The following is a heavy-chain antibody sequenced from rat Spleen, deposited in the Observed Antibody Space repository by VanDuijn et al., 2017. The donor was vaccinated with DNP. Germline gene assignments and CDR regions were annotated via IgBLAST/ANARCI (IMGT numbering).Heavy chain of an antibody. CDR3: ASWAPIAPLSTSNY. CDR2: IYTSGGIT. CDR1: GFTFSSFP. V-gene: IGHV5-46*01. Sequence: EVQLVESGGGLVQPGRSMKLSCAASGFTFSSFPMAWVRQAPTKGLEWVATIYTSGGITYYPDSVKGRFTISRDNAENTVYLQMSSLRSEDTATYYCASWAPIAPLSTSNYWGQGVMVTVSS. D-gene: IGHD1-2*01. J-gene: IGHJ2*01.